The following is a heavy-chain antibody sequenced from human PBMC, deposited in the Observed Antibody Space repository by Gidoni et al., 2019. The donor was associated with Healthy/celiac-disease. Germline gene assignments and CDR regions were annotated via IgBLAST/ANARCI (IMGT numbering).Heavy chain of an antibody. CDR2: ISSSSSYI. V-gene: IGHV3-21*01. CDR1: GFNLSSYS. J-gene: IGHJ6*02. CDR3: ARDGHGSSRAFYYYGMDV. D-gene: IGHD2-2*01. Sequence: EVQLVESGGGLVKPGGSLRLSCAASGFNLSSYSMNWVRQAPGKGLEWVSSISSSSSYIYYADSVKGRFTISRDNAKNSLYLQMNSLRAEDTAVYYCARDGHGSSRAFYYYGMDVWGQGTTVTVSS.